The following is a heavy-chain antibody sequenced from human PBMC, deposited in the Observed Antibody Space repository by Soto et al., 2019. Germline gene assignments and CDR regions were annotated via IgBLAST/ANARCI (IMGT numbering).Heavy chain of an antibody. CDR3: ARGRVRPVVYYYYYGMDV. D-gene: IGHD2-15*01. CDR2: INHSGST. J-gene: IGHJ6*02. V-gene: IGHV4-34*01. CDR1: VGSVSGYY. Sequence: SESLSLTCAVYVGSVSGYYWSWMRQPPGKGLEWIGEINHSGSTNYNPSLKSRVTISVDTSKNQFSLKLSSVTAADTAVYYCARGRVRPVVYYYYYGMDVWGQGTTVTVSS.